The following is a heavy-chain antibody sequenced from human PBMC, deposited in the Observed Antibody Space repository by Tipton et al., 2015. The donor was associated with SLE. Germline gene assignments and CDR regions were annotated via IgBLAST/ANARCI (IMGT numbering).Heavy chain of an antibody. CDR3: ASLYSSGWYPRFDP. J-gene: IGHJ5*02. Sequence: LRLSCAVSGGSISSYYWSWIRQPPGKGLEWIGYIYYSGSTNYNPSLKSRVTISVDKSKNQFSLKLSSVTAADTAVYYCASLYSSGWYPRFDPWGQGTLVTVSP. V-gene: IGHV4-59*12. CDR2: IYYSGST. D-gene: IGHD6-19*01. CDR1: GGSISSYY.